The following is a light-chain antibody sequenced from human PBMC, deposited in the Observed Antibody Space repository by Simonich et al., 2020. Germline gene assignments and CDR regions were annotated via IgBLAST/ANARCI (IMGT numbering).Light chain of an antibody. CDR2: AAS. CDR3: QQLNSYPLT. CDR1: QGISSY. J-gene: IGKJ4*01. Sequence: DIQLTQSPSFLSASVGDRVTITCRASQGISSYLACYQQKPGKAPKLPIYAASPLQSGVPSRFSGSGSGTEFTLTISSLQPEDFATYYCQQLNSYPLTFGGGTKVEIK. V-gene: IGKV1-9*01.